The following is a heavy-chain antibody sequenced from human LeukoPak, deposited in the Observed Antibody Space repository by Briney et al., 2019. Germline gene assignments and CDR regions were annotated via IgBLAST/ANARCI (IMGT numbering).Heavy chain of an antibody. V-gene: IGHV1-18*01. CDR1: GYTFTSYG. CDR2: SNTYNGKT. D-gene: IGHD2-21*02. CDR3: ARGKVTTPPYYYGLDV. Sequence: ASVKVSCKASGYTFTSYGITWVRQAPGQGLEWMAWSNTYNGKTNYAQKVQDRVTLATDTSTRTADRELRTLTSDDTAVYYCARGKVTTPPYYYGLDVWGQGTTVIVSS. J-gene: IGHJ6*02.